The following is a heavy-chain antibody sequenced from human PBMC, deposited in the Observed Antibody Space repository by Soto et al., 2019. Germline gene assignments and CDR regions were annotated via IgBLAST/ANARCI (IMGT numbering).Heavy chain of an antibody. Sequence: QVHLLESGPGLVKPSQTLSLTCSVSGDSISTVDYFWAWIRQPPGQALEYIGYIYKRTTTYYNPSFESRVAISFDTSKSQFSLNVTSVTAADTSVYFCARGRYCLTGRCFPNWFDSWGQGTLVTVSS. D-gene: IGHD2-15*01. CDR2: IYKRTTT. CDR3: ARGRYCLTGRCFPNWFDS. CDR1: GDSISTVDYF. J-gene: IGHJ5*01. V-gene: IGHV4-30-4*01.